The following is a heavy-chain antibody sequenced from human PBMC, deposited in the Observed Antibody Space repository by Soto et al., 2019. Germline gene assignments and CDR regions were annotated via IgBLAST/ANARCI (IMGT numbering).Heavy chain of an antibody. CDR1: GYTFTDYA. D-gene: IGHD2-2*01. J-gene: IGHJ4*02. Sequence: GASVKVSCKASGYTFTDYAIHWVRQAPGQGLEWMAWINAGTGNTKHSQKFQDRVTVTSDTSASTAYMELSSLRSEDTAVYYCARGSCDSTSCSVLSASDYWGQGTLVTVSS. CDR3: ARGSCDSTSCSVLSASDY. CDR2: INAGTGNT. V-gene: IGHV1-3*01.